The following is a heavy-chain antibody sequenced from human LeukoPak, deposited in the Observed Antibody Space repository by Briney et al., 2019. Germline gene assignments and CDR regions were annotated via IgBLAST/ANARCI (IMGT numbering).Heavy chain of an antibody. CDR3: ARVLGRGLGVTPPDI. V-gene: IGHV1-69*13. CDR2: IIPIFGTA. J-gene: IGHJ4*02. Sequence: SVKVSCEASGGTFSSYAISWVRQAPGQGLEWMGGIIPIFGTANYAQKFQGRVTITADESTSTAYMELSSLRSEDTAVYYCARVLGRGLGVTPPDIWGQGTLVTVSS. D-gene: IGHD3-16*01. CDR1: GGTFSSYA.